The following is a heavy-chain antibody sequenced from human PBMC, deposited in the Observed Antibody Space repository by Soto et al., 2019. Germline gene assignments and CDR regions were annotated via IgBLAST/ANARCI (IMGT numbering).Heavy chain of an antibody. V-gene: IGHV4-30-4*01. CDR1: GGSISIGDYY. J-gene: IGHJ4*02. CDR3: ASTRSLYYYDSSGYYAFDS. Sequence: QVQLQESGPGLVKPSQTLSLTCTVSGGSISIGDYYWSWIRQPPGKGLEWIGYIYYSGSTYYNPSLKSRVTISVDTSKNQFSLKLSSVTAADTAVYYCASTRSLYYYDSSGYYAFDSWGQGTLVTVSS. D-gene: IGHD3-22*01. CDR2: IYYSGST.